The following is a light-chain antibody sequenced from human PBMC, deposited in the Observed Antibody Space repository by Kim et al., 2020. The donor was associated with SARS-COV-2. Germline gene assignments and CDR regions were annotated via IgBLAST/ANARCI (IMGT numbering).Light chain of an antibody. CDR1: SSDVGGYNY. Sequence: QSALTQPASVSGSPGQSITISCTGSSSDVGGYNYVSWYQQHPGKAPKLMIYDVTNRPSGISSRFSGSKSGNTASLSISGLQADDEADYYCSSYTTTTTLVFGGGTQLTVL. J-gene: IGLJ3*02. CDR3: SSYTTTTTLV. CDR2: DVT. V-gene: IGLV2-14*03.